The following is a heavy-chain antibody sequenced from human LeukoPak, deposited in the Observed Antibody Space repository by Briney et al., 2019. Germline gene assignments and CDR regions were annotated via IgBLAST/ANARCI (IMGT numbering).Heavy chain of an antibody. CDR1: GFTFSSYS. CDR3: ARVASYYDSSGYYDY. CDR2: ISSSNSYI. J-gene: IGHJ4*02. V-gene: IGHV3-21*01. Sequence: GGSLRLSCAASGFTFSSYSMNWVRQAPGKGLEWVSSISSSNSYIYYADSVKGRFTISRDNAKNSLYLQMNSLRAEDTAVYYCARVASYYDSSGYYDYWGQGTLVTVSS. D-gene: IGHD3-22*01.